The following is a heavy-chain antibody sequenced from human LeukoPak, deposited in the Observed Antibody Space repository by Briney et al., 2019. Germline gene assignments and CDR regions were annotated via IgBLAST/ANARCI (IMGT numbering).Heavy chain of an antibody. D-gene: IGHD1-14*01. J-gene: IGHJ4*02. CDR3: AREVMNNLRFDY. V-gene: IGHV1-46*01. CDR1: GYTFTSYY. CDR2: INPSGGDT. Sequence: ASVKVSCKASGYTFTSYYMHWVRQAPGQGLEWMGIINPSGGDTSYAQKFQGRLTMTRDTSTNTVYMELTSLRSEDTAVYYCAREVMNNLRFDYWGQGTLVTVSS.